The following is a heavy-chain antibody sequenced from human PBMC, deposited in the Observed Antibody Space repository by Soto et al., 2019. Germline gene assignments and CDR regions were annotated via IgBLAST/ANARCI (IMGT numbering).Heavy chain of an antibody. V-gene: IGHV1-18*01. Sequence: ASVKVSCKASGYTFTSYAITWVRQAPGQGLEWMGWISANSGNTNYAQKVQGRVTMTTDTSTTTAYMEVRSLRSDDTAVYYCARVPMVRGVIRYYFDYWGQGTLVTVSS. J-gene: IGHJ4*02. D-gene: IGHD3-10*01. CDR3: ARVPMVRGVIRYYFDY. CDR1: GYTFTSYA. CDR2: ISANSGNT.